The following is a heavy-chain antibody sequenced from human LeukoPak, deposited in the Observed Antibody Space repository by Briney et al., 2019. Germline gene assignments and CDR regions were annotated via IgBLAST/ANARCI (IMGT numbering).Heavy chain of an antibody. CDR1: GGSISSGGYY. Sequence: PSETLSLTCTVSGGSISSGGYYWSWIRQPPGKGLEWIGYIYHSGSTYYNPSLKSRVTISVDTSKNQFSLKLSSVTAADTAVYYCARVPVRGWFDPWGQGTLVTVSS. CDR3: ARVPVRGWFDP. J-gene: IGHJ5*02. V-gene: IGHV4-61*08. CDR2: IYHSGST.